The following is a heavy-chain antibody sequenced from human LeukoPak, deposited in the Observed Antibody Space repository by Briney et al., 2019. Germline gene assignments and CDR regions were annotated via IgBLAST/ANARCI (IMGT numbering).Heavy chain of an antibody. CDR1: GFTFDDYA. CDR2: ISWDGGST. D-gene: IGHD2-21*02. CDR3: AKAAYCGGDCYPEEYYFDY. V-gene: IGHV3-43D*04. J-gene: IGHJ4*02. Sequence: GGSLRLSCAASGFTFDDYAMHWVRQAPGKGLEWVSLISWDGGSTYYADSVKGRFTISRDNSKNTLYLQMNSLRAEDTALYYCAKAAYCGGDCYPEEYYFDYWGQGTLVTVSS.